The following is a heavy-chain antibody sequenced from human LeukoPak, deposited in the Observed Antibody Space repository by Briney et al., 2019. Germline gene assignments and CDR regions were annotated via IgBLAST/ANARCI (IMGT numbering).Heavy chain of an antibody. CDR1: GYCISSGYY. V-gene: IGHV4-38-2*01. CDR3: ARASSGWYAGGYFDY. J-gene: IGHJ4*02. D-gene: IGHD6-19*01. CDR2: IHHSGST. Sequence: SETLSLTCAVSGYCISSGYYWGWIRQPPGKGLEWIGSIHHSGSTYYNPSLKSRVTISVDTSKNQFSLKLSSVTAADTAVYYCARASSGWYAGGYFDYWGQGTLVTVSS.